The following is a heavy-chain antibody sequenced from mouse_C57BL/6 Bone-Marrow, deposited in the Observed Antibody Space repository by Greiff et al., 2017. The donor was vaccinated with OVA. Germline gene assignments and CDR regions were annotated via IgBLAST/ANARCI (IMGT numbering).Heavy chain of an antibody. CDR1: GFTFSDYY. V-gene: IGHV5-12*01. Sequence: EVQLVESGGGLVQPGGSLKLSCAASGFTFSDYYMYWVRQTPEKRLEWVAYISNGGGSTYYPDTVKGRFTISRDNAKNTLYLQRSRLKSEDTAMYYCARGLGVFAYWGQGTRVTVS. D-gene: IGHD4-1*01. J-gene: IGHJ3*01. CDR2: ISNGGGST. CDR3: ARGLGVFAY.